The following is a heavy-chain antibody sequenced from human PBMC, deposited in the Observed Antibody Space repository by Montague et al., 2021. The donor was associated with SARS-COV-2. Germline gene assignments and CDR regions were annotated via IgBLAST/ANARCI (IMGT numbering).Heavy chain of an antibody. Sequence: CAISGDSVAGHIATSNWNRHSPSTGLELLGRTYYRSKWYNDYAVSVKSRVIINPDTSNNRISLQLNSVTPEDTAVYYCARAYCGGDCYFYWYFDLWGRGTLVTVSS. CDR1: GDSVAGHIAT. CDR3: ARAYCGGDCYFYWYFDL. J-gene: IGHJ2*01. D-gene: IGHD2-21*02. CDR2: TYYRSKWYN. V-gene: IGHV6-1*01.